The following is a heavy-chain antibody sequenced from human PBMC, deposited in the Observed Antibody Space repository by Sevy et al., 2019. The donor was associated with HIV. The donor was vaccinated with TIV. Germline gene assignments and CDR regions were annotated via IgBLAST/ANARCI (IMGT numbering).Heavy chain of an antibody. V-gene: IGHV3-30*02. CDR2: IRYDGGNK. D-gene: IGHD6-6*01. Sequence: GGSLRLSCAASGFTFSSYGMQWVRQAPGKGLEWVSFIRYDGGNKDYADSVKGRFTISRDNSKNMLYLQMNSLRAEDTAVYYCAKGSSYFHNWGQGTLVTVSS. CDR1: GFTFSSYG. J-gene: IGHJ4*02. CDR3: AKGSSYFHN.